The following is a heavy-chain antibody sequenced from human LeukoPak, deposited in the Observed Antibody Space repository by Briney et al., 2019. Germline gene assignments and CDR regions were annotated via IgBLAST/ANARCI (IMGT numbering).Heavy chain of an antibody. D-gene: IGHD3-9*01. J-gene: IGHJ5*02. Sequence: GGSLRLSCAASGFTFSNYIMNWVRQAPGRGPEWVSSISSGGNNIYSADSVKGRFTISRDNAKNSLSLQMNSLRDEDTAVYYCARGNDILTAWGQGTLVTVSS. CDR1: GFTFSNYI. CDR3: ARGNDILTA. V-gene: IGHV3-21*01. CDR2: ISSGGNNI.